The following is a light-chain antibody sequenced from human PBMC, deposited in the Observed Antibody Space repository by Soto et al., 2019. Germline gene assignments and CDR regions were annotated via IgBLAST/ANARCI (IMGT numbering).Light chain of an antibody. Sequence: DIQMTQSPSSLSASVGDKVTITCRASKSISSYLNWYQQKPGKAPKLLIYAASSLQGGVPSRFCGSGSGTDFTLTISSLEPEGFAAYYCRQSYSITRTFDQGTKRQIK. V-gene: IGKV1-39*01. CDR2: AAS. CDR3: RQSYSITRT. J-gene: IGKJ2*01. CDR1: KSISSY.